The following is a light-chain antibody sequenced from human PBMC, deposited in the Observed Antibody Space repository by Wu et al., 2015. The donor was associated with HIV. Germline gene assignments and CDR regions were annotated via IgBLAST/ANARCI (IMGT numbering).Light chain of an antibody. Sequence: EIVLTQSPGTLSLSPGERTTLSCRASQSVGGNFLAWFQQKPGQAPRLLIYGASRRATGIPDRFSGSGSGTDFTLTISRLEPEDFAVYYCQQYGSSPGTFGQGTKAGDQT. V-gene: IGKV3-20*01. CDR2: GAS. CDR3: QQYGSSPGT. CDR1: QSVGGNF. J-gene: IGKJ2*01.